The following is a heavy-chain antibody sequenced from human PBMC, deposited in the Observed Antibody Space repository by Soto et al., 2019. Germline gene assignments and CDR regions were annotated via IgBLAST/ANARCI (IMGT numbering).Heavy chain of an antibody. D-gene: IGHD3-10*01. CDR2: TYYRSKWYN. J-gene: IGHJ6*04. CDR3: AREKAFYVSGSYRNYYCSGIDV. CDR1: EDSVSSNSSA. Sequence: SQTLSLTFAISEDSVSSNSSAWNWIRQSPSRVLEWLGRTYYRSKWYNDYAVSVKSRRTINPDTSKNQFSLQLNSVTPEDTAVYYCAREKAFYVSGSYRNYYCSGIDVLGDGSTVPDSP. V-gene: IGHV6-1*01.